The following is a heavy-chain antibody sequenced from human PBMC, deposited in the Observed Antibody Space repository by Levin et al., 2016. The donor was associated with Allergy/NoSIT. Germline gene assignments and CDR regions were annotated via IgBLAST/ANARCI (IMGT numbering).Heavy chain of an antibody. Sequence: GGSLRLSCAASGLTFSSCWMSWVRQAPGKGLEWVANIKQDGSERSYVDSVKGRFTISRDNAKNSLYLQMNSLKADDTAVYYCARGGWFGINWGQGTLVTVSS. CDR1: GLTFSSCW. V-gene: IGHV3-7*03. CDR2: IKQDGSER. D-gene: IGHD6-19*01. CDR3: ARGGWFGIN. J-gene: IGHJ4*02.